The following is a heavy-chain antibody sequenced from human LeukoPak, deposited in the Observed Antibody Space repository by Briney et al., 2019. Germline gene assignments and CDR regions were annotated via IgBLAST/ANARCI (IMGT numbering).Heavy chain of an antibody. CDR3: ARDRGVVVAATRGMDV. D-gene: IGHD2-15*01. V-gene: IGHV1-18*01. CDR1: GYTSTNYG. Sequence: ASVKVSCKASGYTSTNYGINWVRQAPGQGLEWMGWINAYKGNTNYAQNLQGRVTMTTDTSTSTAYMELRSLRSDDTPVYYCARDRGVVVAATRGMDVWGQGTTVTVSS. CDR2: INAYKGNT. J-gene: IGHJ6*02.